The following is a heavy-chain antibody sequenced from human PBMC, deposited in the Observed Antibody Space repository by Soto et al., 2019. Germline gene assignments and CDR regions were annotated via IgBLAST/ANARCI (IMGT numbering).Heavy chain of an antibody. CDR2: IGTAGDT. J-gene: IGHJ3*02. V-gene: IGHV3-13*01. Sequence: PGGSLRLSCAASGFTFSSYDMHWVRQATGKGLEWVSAIGTAGDTYYPGSVKGRFTISRENAKNSLYHQMNSLRAEDTAVYYCARGVLLWFGELPISPPAFDIWGQGTMVTVSS. CDR3: ARGVLLWFGELPISPPAFDI. CDR1: GFTFSSYD. D-gene: IGHD3-10*01.